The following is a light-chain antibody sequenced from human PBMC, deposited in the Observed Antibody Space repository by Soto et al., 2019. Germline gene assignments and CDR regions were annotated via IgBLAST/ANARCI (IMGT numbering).Light chain of an antibody. J-gene: IGKJ1*01. Sequence: EIVLTQSPGTLSLSPGERATLSCRARQRVSSSYLAWYQQKPGQAPRLLIYGASIRATGIPDRFSGSGSGTDFTLNISRLEPEDFGVYYCKQYGSSLWTFGQGTKVEIK. CDR2: GAS. CDR1: QRVSSSY. CDR3: KQYGSSLWT. V-gene: IGKV3-20*01.